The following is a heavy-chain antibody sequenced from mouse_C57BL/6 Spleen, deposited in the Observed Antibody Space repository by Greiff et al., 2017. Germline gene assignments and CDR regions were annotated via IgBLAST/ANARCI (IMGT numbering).Heavy chain of an antibody. Sequence: EVQLQQSGPELVKPGASVKISCKASGYTFTDYYMNWVKQSHGKSLEWIGDINPKNGGTSYNQKFKGKATLTVDKSSSTAYMELRSLTSEDSAVYYCATNGPTGTGAMDYWGQGTSVTVSS. D-gene: IGHD4-1*02. V-gene: IGHV1-26*01. CDR3: ATNGPTGTGAMDY. CDR2: INPKNGGT. J-gene: IGHJ4*01. CDR1: GYTFTDYY.